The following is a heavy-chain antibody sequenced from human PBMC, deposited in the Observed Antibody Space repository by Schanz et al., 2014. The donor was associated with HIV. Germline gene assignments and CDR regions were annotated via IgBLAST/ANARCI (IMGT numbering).Heavy chain of an antibody. Sequence: EVQLVESGGGLVQPGGSLRLSCVASGFTFSSYWMSWVRQAPGKGLEWVANIKRDGSEKYYVDSVKGRFTISRDNAKNSLYLEMNTLRVEDTAVYYCAKDRNYYDSKYIGKGNYYYYYGMDVWGQGTTVTVSS. CDR3: AKDRNYYDSKYIGKGNYYYYYGMDV. J-gene: IGHJ6*02. D-gene: IGHD3-22*01. CDR2: IKRDGSEK. CDR1: GFTFSSYW. V-gene: IGHV3-7*01.